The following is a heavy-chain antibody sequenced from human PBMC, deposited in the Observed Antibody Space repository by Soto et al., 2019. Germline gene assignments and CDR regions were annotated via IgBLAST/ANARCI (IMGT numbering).Heavy chain of an antibody. CDR1: GFIFSTYA. V-gene: IGHV3-23*01. CDR3: AHPRGYGVFDAVDI. CDR2: ISSSGVSA. Sequence: EVQLLQTGGGLVQPGGSLSLSCAASGFIFSTYAMNWVRQAPGKGLEWVSAISSSGVSAYYEESVRGRSTISRDNSINPLYLQMRSLRPEDTAVYYCAHPRGYGVFDAVDIWGQGTMVTVSS. D-gene: IGHD4-17*01. J-gene: IGHJ3*02.